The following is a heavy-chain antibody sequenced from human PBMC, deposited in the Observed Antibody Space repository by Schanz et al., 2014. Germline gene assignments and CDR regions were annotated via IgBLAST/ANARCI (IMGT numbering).Heavy chain of an antibody. CDR1: GYIFGSHG. V-gene: IGHV1-18*01. Sequence: QVQLVQSGVEVKRPGASVRVSCKASGYIFGSHGMTWVRQAPGQGPELMGWINAHTGNTQYAQKFQGRVNMTRDTVTTTVHLELTRLRTDDTAIYYCARVHIATYHYNSPGAFDIWGQGTKVTVSP. J-gene: IGHJ3*02. CDR2: INAHTGNT. D-gene: IGHD3-10*01. CDR3: ARVHIATYHYNSPGAFDI.